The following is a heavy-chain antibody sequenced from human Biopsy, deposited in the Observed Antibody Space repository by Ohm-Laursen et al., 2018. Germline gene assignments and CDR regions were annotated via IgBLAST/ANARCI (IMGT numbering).Heavy chain of an antibody. D-gene: IGHD4-11*01. J-gene: IGHJ4*02. CDR1: GFVFNNFA. Sequence: SLRLSCAASGFVFNNFAMSWVRQAPGKGLEWVSAISGRGVDTSYAGSVKGRFTISRDDSKNTVYLQMNSLRAEDTAIYYCARDSTINTVTTADYWGQGTLVTVSS. CDR2: ISGRGVDT. CDR3: ARDSTINTVTTADY. V-gene: IGHV3-23*01.